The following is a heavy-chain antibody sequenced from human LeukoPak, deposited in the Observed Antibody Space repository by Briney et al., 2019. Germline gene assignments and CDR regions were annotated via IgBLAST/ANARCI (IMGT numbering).Heavy chain of an antibody. V-gene: IGHV1-69*06. CDR1: GGIFSSYA. J-gene: IGHJ3*02. D-gene: IGHD1-26*01. Sequence: GASVKVSCKASGGIFSSYAINWVRQAPGQGLEWMGRIIPIFGSANYAQKFQGRVTITADKSTRTAYMELSSLRSEDTAVYYCARVPNGEEWELPADAFDIWGQGTMVTVSS. CDR3: ARVPNGEEWELPADAFDI. CDR2: IIPIFGSA.